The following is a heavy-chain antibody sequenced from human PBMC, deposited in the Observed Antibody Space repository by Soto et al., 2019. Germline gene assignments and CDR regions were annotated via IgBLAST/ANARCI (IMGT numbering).Heavy chain of an antibody. V-gene: IGHV4-31*03. CDR2: IYYSGST. Sequence: KASETLSLTCTVSGGSISSGGYYWSWIRQHPGKGLEWIGYIYYSGSTYYNPSLKSRVTISVDTSKNQFSLKLSSVTAADTAVYYCARGREVRNWFDPWGQGTLVTVSS. J-gene: IGHJ5*02. CDR3: ARGREVRNWFDP. D-gene: IGHD3-10*01. CDR1: GGSISSGGYY.